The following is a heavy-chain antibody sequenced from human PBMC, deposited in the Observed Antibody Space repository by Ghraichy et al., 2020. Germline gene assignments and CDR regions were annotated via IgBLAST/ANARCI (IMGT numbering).Heavy chain of an antibody. Sequence: SCAVYGGSFSGYYWSWIRQPPGKGLEWIGEINHSGSTNYNPSLKSRVTISVDTSKNQFSLKLSSVTAADTAVYYCARGLYYYDYWGQGTLVTVSS. D-gene: IGHD2-8*01. CDR1: GGSFSGYY. CDR2: INHSGST. J-gene: IGHJ4*02. CDR3: ARGLYYYDY. V-gene: IGHV4-34*01.